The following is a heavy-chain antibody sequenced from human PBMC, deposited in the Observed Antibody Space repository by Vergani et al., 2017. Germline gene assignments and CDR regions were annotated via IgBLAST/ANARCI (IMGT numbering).Heavy chain of an antibody. CDR3: ARSDRSSAVDGYFQH. CDR1: GYSFTSYW. D-gene: IGHD6-6*01. J-gene: IGHJ1*01. Sequence: EVQLVQSGAEVKKPGESLKISCKGSGYSFTSYWIGWVRQMPGKGLEWMGIIYPGDSDTRYSPSFQGQVTISADKSISTAYLQWSSMKASDTAMYYCARSDRSSAVDGYFQHWGQGTLVTVSS. V-gene: IGHV5-51*01. CDR2: IYPGDSDT.